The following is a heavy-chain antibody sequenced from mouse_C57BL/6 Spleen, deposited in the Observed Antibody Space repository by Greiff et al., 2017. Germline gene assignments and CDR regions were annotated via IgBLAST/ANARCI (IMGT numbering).Heavy chain of an antibody. CDR1: GFNIKDDY. CDR3: TRIRRYYCDD. Sequence: VQLQQSGAELVRPGASVKLSCTASGFNIKDDYMHWVKQRPEQGLEWIGWIDPENGDTEYASKFQGKATITADTSSNTAYLQLSSLTSEDTAVYYCTRIRRYYCDDWGQGTTRTVSS. D-gene: IGHD1-1*01. J-gene: IGHJ2*01. CDR2: IDPENGDT. V-gene: IGHV14-4*01.